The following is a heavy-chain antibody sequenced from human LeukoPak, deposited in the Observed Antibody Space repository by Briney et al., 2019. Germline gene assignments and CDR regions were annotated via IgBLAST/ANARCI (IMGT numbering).Heavy chain of an antibody. J-gene: IGHJ6*04. Sequence: GGSLRLSCAACGFTFSSYEMNWVRQAPGKGLEWVSYISSSGSTIYYADSVKGRITICRDNAKNSLYLQMNSLRAEDTAVYYCAELGITLIGGVWGKGTTVTISS. CDR3: AELGITLIGGV. CDR2: ISSSGSTI. V-gene: IGHV3-48*03. CDR1: GFTFSSYE. D-gene: IGHD3-10*02.